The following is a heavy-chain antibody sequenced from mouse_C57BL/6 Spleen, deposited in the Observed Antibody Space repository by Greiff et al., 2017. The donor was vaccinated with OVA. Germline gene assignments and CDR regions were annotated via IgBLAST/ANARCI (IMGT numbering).Heavy chain of an antibody. D-gene: IGHD2-13*01. J-gene: IGHJ1*03. CDR2: IYPGSGST. Sequence: QVQLQQPGAELVRPGSSVKLSCKASGYTFTSYWITWVKQRPGQGLEWIGDIYPGSGSTNYNEKFKSKATLTVDTSSSTAYMQLSSLTSEDSAVYYCARGGLHWYFDVWGTGTTVTVSS. CDR1: GYTFTSYW. V-gene: IGHV1-55*01. CDR3: ARGGLHWYFDV.